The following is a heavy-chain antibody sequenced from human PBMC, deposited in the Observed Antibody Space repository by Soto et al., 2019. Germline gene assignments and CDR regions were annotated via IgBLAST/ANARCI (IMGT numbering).Heavy chain of an antibody. CDR3: SRHKDCSGGSCNAVGYYYGLDV. Sequence: SETLSLTCTVSGDSMSSHYWNWVRQTPGKGLEWIGYIYYSGSTYYNPSLKSRVTISVDTSKNQFSLRLSSVTAADTAVYYCSRHKDCSGGSCNAVGYYYGLDVWGQGTTVTVSS. V-gene: IGHV4-59*08. D-gene: IGHD2-15*01. CDR2: IYYSGST. CDR1: GDSMSSHY. J-gene: IGHJ6*02.